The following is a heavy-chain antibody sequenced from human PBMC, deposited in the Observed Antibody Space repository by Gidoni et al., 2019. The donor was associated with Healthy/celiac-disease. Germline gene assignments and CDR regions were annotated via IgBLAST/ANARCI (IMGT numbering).Heavy chain of an antibody. CDR2: IYHGDSDT. D-gene: IGHD4-17*01. CDR1: GYSITSYW. V-gene: IGHV5-51*01. CDR3: AGLHDYGDYDAGWFDP. Sequence: EVQLVQSGAEVKKPGESLKISCKGSGYSITSYWIGWVRQMPGKGLEWMGIIYHGDSDTSYSPSFQGQVTISADKSISTAYLQWSSLKASDTAMYYCAGLHDYGDYDAGWFDPWGQGTLVTVSS. J-gene: IGHJ5*02.